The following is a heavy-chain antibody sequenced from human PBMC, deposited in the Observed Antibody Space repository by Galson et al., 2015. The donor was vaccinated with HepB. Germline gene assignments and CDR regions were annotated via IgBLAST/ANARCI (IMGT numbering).Heavy chain of an antibody. CDR2: INVDGSRR. Sequence: SLRLSCAASGFTFDDYSFYWVRQTPGKGLEWVSSINVDGSRRNYADPVKGRCTISRDTANRSVFLQMSTLRGDDTAIYYCGRGFLRGYGHNSPAFWGRGTLVSVSS. J-gene: IGHJ4*02. D-gene: IGHD5-24*01. CDR3: GRGFLRGYGHNSPAF. V-gene: IGHV3-21*01. CDR1: GFTFDDYS.